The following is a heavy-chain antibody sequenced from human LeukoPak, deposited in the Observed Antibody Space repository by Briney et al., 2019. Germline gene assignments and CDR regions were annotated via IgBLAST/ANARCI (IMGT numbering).Heavy chain of an antibody. J-gene: IGHJ4*02. CDR3: AKQLGYCSDGSCYFPY. Sequence: QTGGSLRLSCAASGFTFSNYVMGWVRQDPGKGLQWVSIINGSGSFTSYADSVQGRFTISRDNSKSTLCLQMNSLRAEDTAVYYCAKQLGYCSDGSCYFPYWGQGTLVTVSS. CDR1: GFTFSNYV. V-gene: IGHV3-23*01. CDR2: INGSGSFT. D-gene: IGHD2-15*01.